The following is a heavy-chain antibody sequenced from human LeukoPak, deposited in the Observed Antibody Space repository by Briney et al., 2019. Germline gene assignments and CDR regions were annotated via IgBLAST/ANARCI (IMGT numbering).Heavy chain of an antibody. CDR3: ASSRGHCSSTSCYTGGGYYYYYYMDV. J-gene: IGHJ6*03. V-gene: IGHV1-69*13. D-gene: IGHD2-2*02. CDR2: IIPIFGTA. Sequence: SVKVSCKASGGTFSSYAISWVRQAPGQGLEWMGGIIPIFGTANYAQKFQGRVTITADESTSTAYMELSSLRSEDTAVYYCASSRGHCSSTSCYTGGGYYYYYYMDVWGKGTTVTVSS. CDR1: GGTFSSYA.